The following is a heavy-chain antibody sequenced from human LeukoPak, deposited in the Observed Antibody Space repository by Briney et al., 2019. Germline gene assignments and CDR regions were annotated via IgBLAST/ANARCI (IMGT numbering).Heavy chain of an antibody. J-gene: IGHJ5*02. CDR1: GYTFTSYD. CDR2: ISTYNGNT. CDR3: ARDYYDTSTYSSLNWFDP. Sequence: GASVNVSCKASGYTFTSYDINWVRQAPGQGLEWMGWISTYNGNTNYAQKLQDRVTMTTDTSTSTAYMELRSLRSDDTAVYYCARDYYDTSTYSSLNWFDPWGQGTLITISS. V-gene: IGHV1-18*01. D-gene: IGHD3-22*01.